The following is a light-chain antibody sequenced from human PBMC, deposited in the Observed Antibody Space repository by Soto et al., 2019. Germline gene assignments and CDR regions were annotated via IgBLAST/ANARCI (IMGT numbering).Light chain of an antibody. V-gene: IGLV2-11*01. CDR2: DVS. J-gene: IGLJ1*01. Sequence: SVLTQPRSVSGSPGQSVTISCTGTTSDFGDYDYVSWYQHHPGKAPKLMIYDVSERPSGVSDRFSGSKSGNTASLTISGLQAEDEADYYCCSYAGSNNFVFGTGTKVTVL. CDR3: CSYAGSNNFV. CDR1: TSDFGDYDY.